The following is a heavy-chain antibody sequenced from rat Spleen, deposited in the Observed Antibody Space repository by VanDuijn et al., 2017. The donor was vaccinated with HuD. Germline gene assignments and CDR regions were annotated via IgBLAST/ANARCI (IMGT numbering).Heavy chain of an antibody. CDR2: ISYDGYIT. V-gene: IGHV5-29*01. Sequence: EVQLVESGGGLVQPGRSLKLSCAASGFTFSDYGMAWVRQAPTKGLEWVATISYDGYITYYRDSVKGRFTISRDNAKSTLYLQMDSLRSEDTATYYCATDRLGITRGYFDYWGQGASVTVSS. J-gene: IGHJ4*01. D-gene: IGHD1-4*01. CDR1: GFTFSDYG. CDR3: ATDRLGITRGYFDY.